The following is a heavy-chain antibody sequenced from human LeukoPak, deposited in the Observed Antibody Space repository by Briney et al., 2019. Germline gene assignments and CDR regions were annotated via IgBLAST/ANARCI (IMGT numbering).Heavy chain of an antibody. V-gene: IGHV1-46*01. CDR2: INPSGDST. CDR1: GYTPTMYY. Sequence: ASVKDSCMPSGYTPTMYYIHWVRQAPEQGLEWMGLINPSGDSTNYAQKFQGRVTMTRDTSTSTAYMELRSLRSDDTAVYYCARVPDVNDYGDLLDYWGQGTLVTVSS. CDR3: ARVPDVNDYGDLLDY. D-gene: IGHD4-17*01. J-gene: IGHJ4*02.